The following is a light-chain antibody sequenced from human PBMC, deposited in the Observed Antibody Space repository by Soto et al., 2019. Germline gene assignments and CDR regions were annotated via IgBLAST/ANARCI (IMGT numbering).Light chain of an antibody. CDR3: MQALHSPST. V-gene: IGKV2-28*01. J-gene: IGKJ4*01. CDR2: LGS. Sequence: DIVMTQSPLSLPVTPGELASISYRTSQSLPHSNGYNYLDWYLQNPGHSPQLLIYLGSNRASGAHDRFGVSGSVSDFTLEISGVVAEAGVVYDCMQALHSPSTVGGGTKVEIK. CDR1: QSLPHSNGYNY.